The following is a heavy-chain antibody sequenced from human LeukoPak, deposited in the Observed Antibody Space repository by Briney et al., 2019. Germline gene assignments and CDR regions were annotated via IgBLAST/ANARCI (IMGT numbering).Heavy chain of an antibody. D-gene: IGHD3-3*01. V-gene: IGHV1-2*04. J-gene: IGHJ4*02. Sequence: ASVKVSCKASGYTFTGYYMHWVRQATGQGLEWMGWINPNSGGTNYAQKFQGWVTMTRDTSISTAYMELSRLRSDDTAVYYCARRGGGTYYDFWSGYYTDLNYFDYWGQGTLVTVSS. CDR2: INPNSGGT. CDR3: ARRGGGTYYDFWSGYYTDLNYFDY. CDR1: GYTFTGYY.